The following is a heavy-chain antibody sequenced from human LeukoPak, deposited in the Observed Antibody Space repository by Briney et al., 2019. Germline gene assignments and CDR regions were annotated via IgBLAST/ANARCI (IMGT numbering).Heavy chain of an antibody. V-gene: IGHV3-21*01. J-gene: IGHJ4*02. CDR3: ARGYSSGWYTERNDFDY. CDR1: GFTFSSYS. Sequence: PGGSLGLSCAASGFTFSSYSMNWVRQAPGKGLEWVSSISSSSSYIYYADSVKGRFTISRDNAKNSLYPQMNSLRAEDTAVYYCARGYSSGWYTERNDFDYWGQGTLVTVSS. D-gene: IGHD6-19*01. CDR2: ISSSSSYI.